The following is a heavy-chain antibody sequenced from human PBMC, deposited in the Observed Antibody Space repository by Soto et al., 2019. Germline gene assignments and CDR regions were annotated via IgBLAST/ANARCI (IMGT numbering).Heavy chain of an antibody. CDR1: GFTFSDYY. CDR3: SRVEAVAGTGGDFDY. D-gene: IGHD6-19*01. Sequence: QVQLVESGGGLVKPGGSLRLSCAASGFTFSDYYMSWIRQAPGKGLEWVSYISSSSSYTNYADSVKGRFTISRDNAKNSLYLQMNSLRAEDTAVYYCSRVEAVAGTGGDFDYWGQGTLVTVSS. V-gene: IGHV3-11*06. J-gene: IGHJ4*02. CDR2: ISSSSSYT.